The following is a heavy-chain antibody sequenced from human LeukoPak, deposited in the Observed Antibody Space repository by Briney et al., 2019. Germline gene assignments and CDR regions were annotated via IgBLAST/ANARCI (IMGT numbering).Heavy chain of an antibody. CDR3: AKDTGGNGAYFYAMDV. V-gene: IGHV3-9*01. D-gene: IGHD4-23*01. Sequence: PGRSVRLSCVGSGFAFHNYAMHWVRRPPGKGREGVSAINWNSDTKAYADSVKGRFTISRDRARNSLYLQMDSLRPEDTALYYCAKDTGGNGAYFYAMDVWGQGTSVTVSS. CDR2: INWNSDTK. J-gene: IGHJ6*02. CDR1: GFAFHNYA.